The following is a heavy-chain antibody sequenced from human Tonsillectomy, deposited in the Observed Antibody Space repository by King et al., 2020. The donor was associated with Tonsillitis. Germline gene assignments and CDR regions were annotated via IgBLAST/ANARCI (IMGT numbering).Heavy chain of an antibody. J-gene: IGHJ4*02. CDR2: IKPNTDGGTT. D-gene: IGHD4-17*01. CDR3: TTRGGGVYGDYGHY. V-gene: IGHV3-15*01. Sequence: VQLVESGGGLVKPGGSLRLSCAASGFTFTNAWMNWVRQAPGKGLEWVGRIKPNTDGGTTDYGAPVKGRFTILRDDSKNTLYLQMNSLKTEDTAVYFCTTRGGGVYGDYGHYWGQGTLVTVSS. CDR1: GFTFTNAW.